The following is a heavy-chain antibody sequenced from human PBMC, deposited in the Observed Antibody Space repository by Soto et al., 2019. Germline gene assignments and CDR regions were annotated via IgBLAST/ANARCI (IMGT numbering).Heavy chain of an antibody. J-gene: IGHJ4*02. Sequence: NPSETLSLTCTVSGGSISSSSYYWGWIRQPPGKGLEWIGSIYYSGSTYYNPSLKSRVTISVDTSKNQFSLKLSSVTAADTAVYYCARQSVVPGGHYFDYWGQGTLVTVSS. CDR1: GGSISSSSYY. CDR2: IYYSGST. CDR3: ARQSVVPGGHYFDY. V-gene: IGHV4-39*01. D-gene: IGHD2-2*01.